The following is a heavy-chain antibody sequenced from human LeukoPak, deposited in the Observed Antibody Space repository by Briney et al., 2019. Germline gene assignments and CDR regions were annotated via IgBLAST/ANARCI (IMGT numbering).Heavy chain of an antibody. V-gene: IGHV4-30-4*08. J-gene: IGHJ6*03. CDR3: ARGSYGYYGSGSYYYYYYYMDV. D-gene: IGHD3-10*01. CDR2: IYYSGST. Sequence: PSQTLSLTCTVSGGSISSGDYYWSWIRQPPGKGLEWIGYIYYSGSTYYNPSLKSRVTISVDTSKNQFSLKLGSVTAADTAVYYCARGSYGYYGSGSYYYYYYYMDVWGKGTTVTVSS. CDR1: GGSISSGDYY.